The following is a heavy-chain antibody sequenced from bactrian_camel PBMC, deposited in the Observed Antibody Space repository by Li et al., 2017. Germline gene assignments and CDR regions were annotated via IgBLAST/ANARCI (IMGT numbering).Heavy chain of an antibody. CDR2: VNVGGGNT. Sequence: QLVESGGGLVQPGGSLRLSCAASGFTFSSYDMSWVRQAPGKGLEWVSTVNVGGGNTYYADSVKGRFTISRDNAKNTLYLQMNSLKTGDTAVYYCATADGVSWLPSDDWGQGTQVTVS. CDR3: ATADGVSWLPSDD. V-gene: IGHV3S40*01. J-gene: IGHJ4*01. CDR1: GFTFSSYD. D-gene: IGHD3*01.